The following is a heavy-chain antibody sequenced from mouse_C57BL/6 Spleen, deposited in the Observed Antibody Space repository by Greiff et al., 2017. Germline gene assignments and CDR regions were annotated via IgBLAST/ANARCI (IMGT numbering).Heavy chain of an antibody. CDR1: GFTFSSYG. CDR2: ISSGGSYT. V-gene: IGHV5-6*01. CDR3: ARHDYDSRDY. Sequence: EVKLMESGGDLVKPGGSLKLSCAASGFTFSSYGMSWVRQTPDKRLEWVATISSGGSYTNYPDSVKGRFTLSRDNAKNTLYLQMSSLKSEDTAMYYCARHDYDSRDYWGQGTSVTVSS. D-gene: IGHD2-4*01. J-gene: IGHJ4*01.